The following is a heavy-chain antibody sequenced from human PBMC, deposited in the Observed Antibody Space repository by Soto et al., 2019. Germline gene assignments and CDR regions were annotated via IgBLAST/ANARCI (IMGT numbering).Heavy chain of an antibody. D-gene: IGHD3-16*01. CDR1: GGIFTNNA. V-gene: IGHV1-69*06. CDR2: VIPLFDTA. J-gene: IGHJ6*02. CDR3: ATGGHNDGYNFYHGMDV. Sequence: QVQVVQSGAEVKKPGSSVKVSCKVSGGIFTNNAISWVRQAPGQGLEWLGGVIPLFDTAYYAQIFRGRLRISADRAMTTAYMELSGLTSADTAVYFCATGGHNDGYNFYHGMDVWGQGTTVTIS.